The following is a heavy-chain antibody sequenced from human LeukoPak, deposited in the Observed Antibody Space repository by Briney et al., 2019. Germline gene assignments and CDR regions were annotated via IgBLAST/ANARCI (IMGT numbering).Heavy chain of an antibody. CDR3: AGSFSGSYHSAFDI. CDR1: GGSISSGDYY. D-gene: IGHD1-26*01. V-gene: IGHV4-30-4*08. CDR2: IYYSGST. Sequence: SETLSLTCTVSGGSISSGDYYWSWIRQPPGKGLEWIGYIYYSGSTYYNPSLKSRVTISVDTSKNQFSLKLSSVTAADTAVYYCAGSFSGSYHSAFDIWGQWTMVTVSS. J-gene: IGHJ3*02.